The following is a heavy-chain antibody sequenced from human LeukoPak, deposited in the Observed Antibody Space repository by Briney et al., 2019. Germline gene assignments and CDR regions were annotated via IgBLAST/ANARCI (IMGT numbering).Heavy chain of an antibody. CDR1: GFTFSSYS. Sequence: PGGSLRLSCAASGFTFSSYSMNWVRQAPGKGLEWLLYISDSGRTIYYADSVKGRFTISRDNAKNSLYLQMNSLRVEDTAVYYCARGFYYMDVWGKGTTVTVSS. D-gene: IGHD3-3*01. J-gene: IGHJ6*03. CDR3: ARGFYYMDV. V-gene: IGHV3-48*04. CDR2: ISDSGRTI.